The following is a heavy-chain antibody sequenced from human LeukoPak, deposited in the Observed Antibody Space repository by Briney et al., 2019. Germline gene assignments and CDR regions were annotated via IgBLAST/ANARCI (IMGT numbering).Heavy chain of an antibody. V-gene: IGHV4-31*03. D-gene: IGHD3-10*01. Sequence: SETLSLTCTVSGGSISSGGYYWSWLRQHPGKGLEWIGYIYYSGSTYYNPSLKSRVTISVDTSKNQFSLKLSSVTAADTAVYYCARGDYYGSGSYYPTDYGMDVWAKGPRSPSP. CDR3: ARGDYYGSGSYYPTDYGMDV. CDR1: GGSISSGGYY. J-gene: IGHJ6*02. CDR2: IYYSGST.